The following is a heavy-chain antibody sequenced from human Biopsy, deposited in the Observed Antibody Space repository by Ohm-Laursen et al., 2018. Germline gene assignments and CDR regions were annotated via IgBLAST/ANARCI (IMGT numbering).Heavy chain of an antibody. D-gene: IGHD4-23*01. V-gene: IGHV4-4*09. CDR1: GVSITAYY. CDR2: IHHSGST. CDR3: ARGSNDFGGLYFPR. J-gene: IGHJ4*02. Sequence: TLSLTCAVSGVSITAYYWSWIRQPPGQGLECIGNIHHSGSTNYNPSLKRRLTIAVDTSTNQFSLKLSTVTAADTAVYYCARGSNDFGGLYFPRWGQGTLLTVSS.